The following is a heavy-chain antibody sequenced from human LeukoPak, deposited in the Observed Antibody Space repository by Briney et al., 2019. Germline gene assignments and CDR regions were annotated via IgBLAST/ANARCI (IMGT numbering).Heavy chain of an antibody. D-gene: IGHD5-18*01. J-gene: IGHJ4*02. CDR1: GFTFSDYY. CDR2: ISSSGSTT. Sequence: GGSLRLSCAASGFTFSDYYMSWIRQAPGKGLEWVSYISSSGSTTYYADSVEGRFTISRDNSKNTLYLQMNSLRAEDTALYYCAKGDYRGYSFGYYFDYWGQGTLVTVSS. V-gene: IGHV3-11*01. CDR3: AKGDYRGYSFGYYFDY.